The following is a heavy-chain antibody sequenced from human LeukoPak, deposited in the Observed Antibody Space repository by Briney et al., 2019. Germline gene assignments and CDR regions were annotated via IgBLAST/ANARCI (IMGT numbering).Heavy chain of an antibody. D-gene: IGHD3-22*01. Sequence: QPGRSLRLSCAASGFTFDDYAMHWVRQAPGKGLEWVSGISWNSGSIGYADSVKGRFTISRDNAKNSLYLQMNSLRAEDTALYYCARDSDYYDSSVLWDDAFDIWGQGTMVTVSS. J-gene: IGHJ3*02. CDR3: ARDSDYYDSSVLWDDAFDI. V-gene: IGHV3-9*01. CDR1: GFTFDDYA. CDR2: ISWNSGSI.